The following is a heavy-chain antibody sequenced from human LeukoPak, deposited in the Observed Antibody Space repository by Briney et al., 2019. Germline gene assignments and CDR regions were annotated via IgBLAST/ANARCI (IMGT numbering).Heavy chain of an antibody. D-gene: IGHD4-17*01. CDR3: ARRVDGAYGNCFYP. J-gene: IGHJ5*02. CDR1: GGSISSSAYY. Sequence: SETLSLTCSVSGGSISSSAYYWGWIRQPPGKGLEWIGSISYSGSTYYNPSLKSRVTISADTSKNQFSLNLNSVTAADTAVYYCARRVDGAYGNCFYPWGQGTLVTVPS. V-gene: IGHV4-39*01. CDR2: ISYSGST.